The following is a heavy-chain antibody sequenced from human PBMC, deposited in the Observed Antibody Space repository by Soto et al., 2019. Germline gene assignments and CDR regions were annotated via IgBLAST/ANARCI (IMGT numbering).Heavy chain of an antibody. CDR3: AKDLSGARWYYDALDV. V-gene: IGHV3-30*18. Sequence: GGSLRLSXEVSGFTFSTHGMHWVRQAPGKGLEWVAGTSYDGTNKYYARSVQGRFTISRENSMKTLYLQMNSLRTEDTAVYYCAKDLSGARWYYDALDVWGQGTTVTV. CDR2: TSYDGTNK. J-gene: IGHJ6*02. D-gene: IGHD2-15*01. CDR1: GFTFSTHG.